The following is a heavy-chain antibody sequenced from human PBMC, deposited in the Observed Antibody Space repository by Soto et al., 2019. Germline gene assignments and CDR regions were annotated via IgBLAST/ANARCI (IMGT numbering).Heavy chain of an antibody. CDR2: IWYDGSNK. CDR3: ARDRNTYHYYYGRDV. CDR1: GFTFSSYG. J-gene: IGHJ6*02. Sequence: QVQLVESGGGVVQPGSSLRLSCAASGFTFSSYGMHWVRQAPGKGLEWVAVIWYDGSNKYYAVSVKGRFTISRDNSKNTLYLQMNSLRAEDTAVYYCARDRNTYHYYYGRDVWGQGTTVTVSS. V-gene: IGHV3-33*01.